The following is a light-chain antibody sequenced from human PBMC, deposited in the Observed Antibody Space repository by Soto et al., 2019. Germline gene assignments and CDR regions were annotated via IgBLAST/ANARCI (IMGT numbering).Light chain of an antibody. CDR2: GAS. CDR3: QHYITMPPYT. Sequence: EIVLTQSPATLSVSPGERVTLSCKAGQSVSSSLAWYQQRPGQAPRLLIYGASTRATGIPARFSGSGSGTEFTLSISSLQYEDLAVYYCQHYITMPPYTFGQGTKLEIK. CDR1: QSVSSS. V-gene: IGKV3-15*01. J-gene: IGKJ2*01.